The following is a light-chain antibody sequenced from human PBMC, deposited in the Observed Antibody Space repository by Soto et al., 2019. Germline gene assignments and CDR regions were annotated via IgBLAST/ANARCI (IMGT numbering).Light chain of an antibody. J-gene: IGKJ2*01. CDR1: QSLLHSDGDNY. V-gene: IGKV2-28*01. CDR3: MQALQTPRYT. Sequence: DIVMTQSPLSLPVTPGEPASISCKSSQSLLHSDGDNYLEWYVQKAGQSPQLLIYLVSHRASGVPDRLSGSGSGTDFTLKISRVEAEDVGVYYCMQALQTPRYTFGQGTKLEIK. CDR2: LVS.